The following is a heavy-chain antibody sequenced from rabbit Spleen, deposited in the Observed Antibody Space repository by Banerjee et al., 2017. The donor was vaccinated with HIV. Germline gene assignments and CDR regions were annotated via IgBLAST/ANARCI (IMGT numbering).Heavy chain of an antibody. Sequence: QEQLEESGGGLVQPEGSLTLTCTASGFSVSSNYYMCWVRQVPGKGLEWIGYIDPVFGVTYYATWVNGRFTISRDNARNTLFLQLNSLTAADTATYFCVREVAARFSLWGQGTLVTVS. CDR1: GFSVSSNYY. V-gene: IGHV1S45*01. D-gene: IGHD4-1*01. CDR2: IDPVFGVT. J-gene: IGHJ4*01. CDR3: VREVAARFSL.